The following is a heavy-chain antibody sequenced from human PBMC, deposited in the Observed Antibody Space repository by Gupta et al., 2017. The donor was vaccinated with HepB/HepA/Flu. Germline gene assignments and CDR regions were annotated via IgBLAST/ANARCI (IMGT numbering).Heavy chain of an antibody. V-gene: IGHV4-39*01. J-gene: IGHJ4*02. CDR3: ARVISSRNWSGRYYFDI. CDR1: GGSISSSFQY. CDR2: VHHSGST. D-gene: IGHD3-3*01. Sequence: QLQLQESGPGLVKPSETLSLSCSVSGGSISSSFQYWARIRQSPGRGLEWLGSVHHSGSTFYNPSLKSRVTMSVDTARNQFSLKLNSVAAADTAVYFCARVISSRNWSGRYYFDICGQGTPVTVSS.